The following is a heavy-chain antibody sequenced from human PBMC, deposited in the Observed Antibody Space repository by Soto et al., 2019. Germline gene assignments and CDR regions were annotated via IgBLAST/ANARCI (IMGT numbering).Heavy chain of an antibody. D-gene: IGHD2-2*01. J-gene: IGHJ4*02. CDR2: INHSGST. V-gene: IGHV4-34*01. Sequence: PSETLSLTCAVYGGSFSGYYWSWIRQPPGKGLEWIGEINHSGSTNYNPSLKSRVTISVDTSKNQFSLKLSSATAADTAVYYCASVYCSSTSCFRGTYWGQGTLVTVSS. CDR3: ASVYCSSTSCFRGTY. CDR1: GGSFSGYY.